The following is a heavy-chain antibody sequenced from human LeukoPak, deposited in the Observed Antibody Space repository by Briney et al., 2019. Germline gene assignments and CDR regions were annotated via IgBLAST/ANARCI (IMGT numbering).Heavy chain of an antibody. Sequence: SETLSLTCAVYGGSFSGYYWSWIRQPPGKGLEWIGEINHSGSTNYNPSLKSRVTISVDTSKNQFSLELSSVTAADTAVYYCARHPPSGYYDIPWGQGTLVTVSS. V-gene: IGHV4-34*01. CDR1: GGSFSGYY. CDR2: INHSGST. CDR3: ARHPPSGYYDIP. J-gene: IGHJ5*02. D-gene: IGHD3-9*01.